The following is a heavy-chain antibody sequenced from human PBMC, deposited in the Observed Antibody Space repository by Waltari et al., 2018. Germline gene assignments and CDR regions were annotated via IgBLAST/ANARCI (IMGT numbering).Heavy chain of an antibody. V-gene: IGHV1-8*01. Sequence: QVQLVQSGAEVKKPGASVKVSCKGSGYTFTSYNIHWVRQATGQGLEWMGWMNPNSSSTGYAQTLQDRVTMTWDTSTGTAYMQLGSLKFDDTAVYYCAIMAFTAGVDYWGQGTPVTVS. CDR1: GYTFTSYN. J-gene: IGHJ4*02. CDR2: MNPNSSST. D-gene: IGHD2-8*01. CDR3: AIMAFTAGVDY.